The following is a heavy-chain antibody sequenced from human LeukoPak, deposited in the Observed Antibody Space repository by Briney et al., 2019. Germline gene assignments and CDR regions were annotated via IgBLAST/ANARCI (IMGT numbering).Heavy chain of an antibody. V-gene: IGHV3-30*03. Sequence: PGRSLRLSCAASGFTFSANAMHWVRQAPGKGLEWVAVISYDGSNKYYADSVKGRFTISRDNSKTTLYLQMNGLRAEDTAEYYCARQLPSTFGYDYWGQGTLVTVSS. D-gene: IGHD5-18*01. J-gene: IGHJ4*02. CDR2: ISYDGSNK. CDR1: GFTFSANA. CDR3: ARQLPSTFGYDY.